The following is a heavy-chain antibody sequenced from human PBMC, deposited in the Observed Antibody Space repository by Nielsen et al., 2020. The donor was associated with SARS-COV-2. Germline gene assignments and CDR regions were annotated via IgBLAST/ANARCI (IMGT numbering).Heavy chain of an antibody. D-gene: IGHD1-1*01. CDR2: INPNSGGT. Sequence: ASVKVSCKASGYTFTGYYMHWVRQAPGQGLEWMGRINPNSGGTNYAQKFQGRVTMTRDTSISTAYMELSRLRSDDTAVYYCAREAGWWNEHYFDYWGQGTLVTVSS. J-gene: IGHJ4*02. V-gene: IGHV1-2*06. CDR1: GYTFTGYY. CDR3: AREAGWWNEHYFDY.